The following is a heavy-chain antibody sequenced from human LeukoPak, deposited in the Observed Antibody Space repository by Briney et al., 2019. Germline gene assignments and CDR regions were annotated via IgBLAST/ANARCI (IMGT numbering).Heavy chain of an antibody. Sequence: ASVKVSCKASGYTFTSYGISWVRQAPGQGLEWMGRINPRGGSASYAQKFQGRLTMTRDTSTSTAYMELSSLRSEDTAVYYCARGWELHFDYWGQGTPVTVSS. CDR2: INPRGGSA. CDR3: ARGWELHFDY. V-gene: IGHV1-46*01. D-gene: IGHD1-7*01. J-gene: IGHJ4*02. CDR1: GYTFTSYG.